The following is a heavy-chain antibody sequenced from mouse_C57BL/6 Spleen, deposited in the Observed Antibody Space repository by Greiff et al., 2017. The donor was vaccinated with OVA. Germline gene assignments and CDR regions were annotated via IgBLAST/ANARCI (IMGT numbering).Heavy chain of an antibody. Sequence: VQLQQSVAELVRPGASVKLSCTASGFNIKNTYMHWVKQRPEQGLEWIGRINPAHGNNKYAPKFQGKATITADTASNTSYLQLSRLTSEDTAIYYGARSLDNYGSSFYAMDYWGQGTSVTVSS. CDR2: INPAHGNN. CDR1: GFNIKNTY. D-gene: IGHD1-1*01. CDR3: ARSLDNYGSSFYAMDY. V-gene: IGHV14-3*01. J-gene: IGHJ4*01.